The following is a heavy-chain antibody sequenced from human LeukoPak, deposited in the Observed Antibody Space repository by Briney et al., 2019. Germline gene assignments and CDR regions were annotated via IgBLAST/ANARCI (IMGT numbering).Heavy chain of an antibody. J-gene: IGHJ5*02. Sequence: PSETLSLTCTVSGGSISSSSYYWGWIRQPPGKGLEWIGSIYYSGSTYYNPSLKSRVTISVDTSKNQFSLKLSSVTAADTAVYYCARAGQYYDILTGSVSEAVDPWGQGTLVTVSS. CDR1: GGSISSSSYY. V-gene: IGHV4-39*07. D-gene: IGHD3-9*01. CDR3: ARAGQYYDILTGSVSEAVDP. CDR2: IYYSGST.